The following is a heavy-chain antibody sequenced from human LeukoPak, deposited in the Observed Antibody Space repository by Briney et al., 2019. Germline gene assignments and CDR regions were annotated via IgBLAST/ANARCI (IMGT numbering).Heavy chain of an antibody. J-gene: IGHJ4*02. D-gene: IGHD3-16*01. Sequence: SETLSLTCTVSGGSISSYYWSWIRQPPGKGLEWIGYIYYSGSTNYNPSLKSRVPISVDTSKNQFSLKLSSVAAADTAVYYCARERGEFTFDYWGQGTLVTVSS. CDR1: GGSISSYY. CDR2: IYYSGST. CDR3: ARERGEFTFDY. V-gene: IGHV4-59*01.